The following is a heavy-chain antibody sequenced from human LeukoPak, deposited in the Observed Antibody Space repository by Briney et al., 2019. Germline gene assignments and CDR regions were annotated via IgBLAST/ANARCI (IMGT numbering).Heavy chain of an antibody. D-gene: IGHD3-9*01. CDR1: GFTFSSYG. V-gene: IGHV3-33*01. Sequence: PGGSLRLSCAASGFTFSSYGMHWVRQAPGKGLEWVAVIWYDGNNKYCADSVKGRFTISRDNSKNTLYLQMNSLRAEDTAVYYCARDRGYFDWLLGDYYYGMDVWGQGTTVTVSS. CDR2: IWYDGNNK. CDR3: ARDRGYFDWLLGDYYYGMDV. J-gene: IGHJ6*02.